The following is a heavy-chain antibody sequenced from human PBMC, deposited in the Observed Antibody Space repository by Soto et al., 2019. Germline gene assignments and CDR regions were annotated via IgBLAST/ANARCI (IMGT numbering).Heavy chain of an antibody. CDR2: INAGNGNT. CDR3: ARAVAVAADFDY. CDR1: GYTFTNYA. Sequence: ASVKVSCKTSGYTFTNYAMHWVRQAPGQRLEWMGWINAGNGNTKYSQKFQGRVTITRDTSASTAYMELGSLRSEDTAVYYCARAVAVAADFDYWGQGTLVTVSS. V-gene: IGHV1-3*01. J-gene: IGHJ4*02. D-gene: IGHD6-19*01.